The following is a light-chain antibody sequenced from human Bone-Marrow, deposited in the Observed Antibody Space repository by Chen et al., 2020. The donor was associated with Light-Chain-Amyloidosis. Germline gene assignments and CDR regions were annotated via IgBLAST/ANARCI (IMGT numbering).Light chain of an antibody. V-gene: IGKV1D-43*01. CDR3: QQYYSTPPIT. CDR1: QGISSY. CDR2: YAS. Sequence: AIRLTQSQFSLSASVGDRVTITCWASQGISSYLARYQQKPAKAPKLFIYYASSLQSGVQSRFSGSGSGTDYTLTIRSLQPEDFATYYCQQYYSTPPITFGQGTRLEIK. J-gene: IGKJ5*01.